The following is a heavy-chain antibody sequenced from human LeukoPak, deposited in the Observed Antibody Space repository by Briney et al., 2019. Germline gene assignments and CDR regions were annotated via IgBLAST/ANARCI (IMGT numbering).Heavy chain of an antibody. CDR1: GFTFYDYA. CDR3: AKDIYGGNSFFYYYYGMDV. V-gene: IGHV3-9*01. D-gene: IGHD4-17*01. J-gene: IGHJ6*02. Sequence: GGSLRLSCAASGFTFYDYAMHWVRQAPGKGLEWVSGISWNSGSIGYADSVKGRFTISRDNAKNSLYLQMNSLRAEDTALYYCAKDIYGGNSFFYYYYGMDVWGQGTTVTVSS. CDR2: ISWNSGSI.